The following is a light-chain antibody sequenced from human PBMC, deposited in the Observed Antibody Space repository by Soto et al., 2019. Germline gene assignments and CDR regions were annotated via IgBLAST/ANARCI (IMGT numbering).Light chain of an antibody. V-gene: IGKV3-11*01. J-gene: IGKJ1*01. CDR2: DAS. CDR1: RSVSSY. CDR3: QQRSHWPPT. Sequence: EIVFTQSPATLSLSPGERATLSCRASRSVSSYLAWYQQKPGQAPRLLIYDASNRATGIPARFSGSESGTDVTITISSLETEDGEVYYCQQRSHWPPTFGQGTKVDNK.